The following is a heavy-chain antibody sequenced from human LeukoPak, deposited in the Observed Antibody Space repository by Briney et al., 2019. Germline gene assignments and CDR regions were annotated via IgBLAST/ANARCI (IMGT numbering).Heavy chain of an antibody. V-gene: IGHV4-59*13. Sequence: PSETLSLTCSVSGASINSFYWNWIRQSPGKGLEWLGNIHYRGTTNYNPSLKSRVSLSLDTSKSQFALKVTSVTAADTAVYYCARDEYGDFQGFDYWGLGARVTVSS. D-gene: IGHD4-17*01. J-gene: IGHJ4*02. CDR1: GASINSFY. CDR2: IHYRGTT. CDR3: ARDEYGDFQGFDY.